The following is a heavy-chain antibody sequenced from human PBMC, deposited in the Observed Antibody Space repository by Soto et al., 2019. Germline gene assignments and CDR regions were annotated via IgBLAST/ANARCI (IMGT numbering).Heavy chain of an antibody. J-gene: IGHJ6*03. CDR2: ISYSGST. CDR1: GGSISSSSSS. V-gene: IGHV4-39*01. CDR3: ARTYVTDVVVVPASKDYMDV. Sequence: QLQLQESGPGLVKPSETLSLTCTVSGGSISSSSSSWGWIRQPPGKGLEWLGIISYSGSTYYSPSLKSPVTISVDASKNLLSLKLSSVTAADTAVYYCARTYVTDVVVVPASKDYMDVWGKGTTVTVSS. D-gene: IGHD2-2*01.